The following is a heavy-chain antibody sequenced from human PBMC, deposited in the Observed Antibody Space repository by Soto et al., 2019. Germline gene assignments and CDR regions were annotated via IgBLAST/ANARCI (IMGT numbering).Heavy chain of an antibody. J-gene: IGHJ6*03. CDR1: GFTFSSYW. CDR3: ARDHRPEYYDFWSGYSGGNYMDV. CDR2: INSDGSST. Sequence: PGGSLRLSCAASGFTFSSYWMHWVRQAPGKGLVWVSRINSDGSSTSYADSVKGRFTISRDNAKNTLYLQMNSLRAEDTAVYYCARDHRPEYYDFWSGYSGGNYMDVWGKGTRSPSP. D-gene: IGHD3-3*01. V-gene: IGHV3-74*01.